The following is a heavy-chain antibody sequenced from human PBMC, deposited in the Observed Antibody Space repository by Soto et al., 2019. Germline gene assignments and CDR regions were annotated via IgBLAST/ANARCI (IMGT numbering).Heavy chain of an antibody. CDR3: ARFSPPRKSYDSNPGWFDP. Sequence: SETLSLTCTVSGGSLNSYYWTWIRQSPGKGLGWIGYVSSTGSTNYNPSLKSRLTMSLDTSTNEVSLSLTSVTAADAAVYFCARFSPPRKSYDSNPGWFDPWGQGIMVTVS. D-gene: IGHD3-22*01. CDR2: VSSTGST. J-gene: IGHJ5*02. V-gene: IGHV4-59*01. CDR1: GGSLNSYY.